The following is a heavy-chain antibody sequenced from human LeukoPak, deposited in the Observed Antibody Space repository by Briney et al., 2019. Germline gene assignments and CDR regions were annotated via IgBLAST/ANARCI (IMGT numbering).Heavy chain of an antibody. CDR1: GGPISSYY. D-gene: IGHD2-21*02. V-gene: IGHV4-59*01. CDR3: ARDANCGGDCYSDY. Sequence: SETLSLTCTVSGGPISSYYWSWIRQPPGKGLEWIGYIYYSGSTNYNPSLKSRVTISVDTSKNQFSLKLSSVTAADTAVYYCARDANCGGDCYSDYWGQGTLVTVSS. CDR2: IYYSGST. J-gene: IGHJ4*02.